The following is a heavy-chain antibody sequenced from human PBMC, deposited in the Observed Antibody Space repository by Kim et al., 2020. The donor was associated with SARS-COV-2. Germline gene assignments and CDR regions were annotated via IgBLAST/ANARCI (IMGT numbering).Heavy chain of an antibody. Sequence: GGSLRLSCVASGFTFSSYWMHWVRQAPGKGLVWVSRVNSDGSSTSYADSVKGRFIISRDNARNTLYLQMNSLRAEDTAVYYCASLSTGYFWVKFDYCGQG. V-gene: IGHV3-74*01. D-gene: IGHD3-16*01. CDR1: GFTFSSYW. CDR3: ASLSTGYFWVKFDY. CDR2: VNSDGSST. J-gene: IGHJ4*02.